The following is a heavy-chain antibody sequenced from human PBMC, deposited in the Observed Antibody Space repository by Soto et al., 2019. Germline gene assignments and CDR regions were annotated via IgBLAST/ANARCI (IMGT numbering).Heavy chain of an antibody. J-gene: IGHJ6*02. D-gene: IGHD3-3*01. Sequence: GGSLRLSCVASGFSLISYDMHWVRLAPGKGLEWPSRHSPTRAARFYAASVKGRFTLSRDNAKNSLYLQMTSLRDDDTGVYYWVRDGCPDLFGVLRGDGWGQGTTVTVAS. V-gene: IGHV3-48*03. CDR3: VRDGCPDLFGVLRGDG. CDR2: HSPTRAAR. CDR1: GFSLISYD.